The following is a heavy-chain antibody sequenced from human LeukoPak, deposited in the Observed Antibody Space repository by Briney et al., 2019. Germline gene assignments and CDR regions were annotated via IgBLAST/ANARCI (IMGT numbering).Heavy chain of an antibody. J-gene: IGHJ4*02. Sequence: SETLSLTCTVSGGSVSSGDYYWSWIRQPPGKGLEWIEYFYYSGSTYYNPSLKSRITISVDTSKNQFSLKLSSVTAADTAVYYCASSIGARVYRGQGTLVTVSS. CDR1: GGSVSSGDYY. CDR3: ASSIGARVY. CDR2: FYYSGST. V-gene: IGHV4-30-4*08. D-gene: IGHD6-6*01.